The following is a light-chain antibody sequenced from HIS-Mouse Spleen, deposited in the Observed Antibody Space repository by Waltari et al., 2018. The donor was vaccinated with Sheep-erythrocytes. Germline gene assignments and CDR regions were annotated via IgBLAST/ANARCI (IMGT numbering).Light chain of an antibody. CDR2: DVS. J-gene: IGLJ1*01. CDR1: SSDVGGYNY. CDR3: CSYAGSYNHV. V-gene: IGLV2-11*01. Sequence: QSALTQPRPVSGSPGQSVTISCTGTSSDVGGYNYVSWYHQPPGKAPKLMIYDVSKRPSGVPDRFSGSKSGNTASLTISGLQAEDEADYYCCSYAGSYNHVFATGTKVTVL.